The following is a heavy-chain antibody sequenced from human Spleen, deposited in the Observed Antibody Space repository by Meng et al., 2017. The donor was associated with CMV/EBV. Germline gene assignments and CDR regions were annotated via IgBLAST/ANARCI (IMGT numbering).Heavy chain of an antibody. CDR2: VTYSGST. Sequence: SETLSLTCAVSGASISSFYWSWIRQPPGEGLEWIGYVTYSGSTNYNPSLKSRVTISLDTSKNQFSLKLSSVTAADTAVYFCARDSYSGSAGVYYYFGMDVWGQGTTVTVSS. D-gene: IGHD6-19*01. V-gene: IGHV4-59*01. CDR3: ARDSYSGSAGVYYYFGMDV. CDR1: GASISSFY. J-gene: IGHJ6*02.